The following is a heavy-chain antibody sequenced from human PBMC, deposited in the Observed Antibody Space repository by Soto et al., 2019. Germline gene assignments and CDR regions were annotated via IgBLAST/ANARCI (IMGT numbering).Heavy chain of an antibody. V-gene: IGHV1-2*04. J-gene: IGHJ6*02. CDR3: AREATDTAMVSYYYGMDV. Sequence: ASVKVSCKASGYTFTGYYMHWVRQAPGQGLEWMGWINPNSGGTNYAQKFQGWVTMTRDTSISTAYMELSRLRSDDTAVYYCAREATDTAMVSYYYGMDVWGQGTTVTVSS. D-gene: IGHD5-18*01. CDR1: GYTFTGYY. CDR2: INPNSGGT.